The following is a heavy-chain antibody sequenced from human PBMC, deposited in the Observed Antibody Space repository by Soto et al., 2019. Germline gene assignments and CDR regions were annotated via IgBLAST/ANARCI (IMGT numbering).Heavy chain of an antibody. D-gene: IGHD1-26*01. CDR2: ISYDGRNK. CDR1: DFSFRNYG. J-gene: IGHJ6*02. V-gene: IGHV3-30*18. Sequence: HPGGSLRLSCVASDFSFRNYGMHWVRQAPGKGLEWVADISYDGRNKYYAESVKGRFTISRDNSKNTLYLQMNSLRTEDTAVYYCAKDWRWEQQIYGMNVWGQGTTVTVSS. CDR3: AKDWRWEQQIYGMNV.